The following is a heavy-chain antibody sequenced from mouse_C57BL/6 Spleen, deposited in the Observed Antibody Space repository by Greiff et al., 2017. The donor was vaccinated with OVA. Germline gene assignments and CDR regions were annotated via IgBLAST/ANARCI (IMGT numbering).Heavy chain of an antibody. Sequence: QVQLKESGAELVKPGASVKISCKASGYAFSSYWMNWVKQRPGKGLEWIGQIYPGDGDTNYNGKFKGKATLTADKSSSTAYMQLSSLTSEDSAVYFCARRGLYAMDYWGQGTSVTVSS. J-gene: IGHJ4*01. D-gene: IGHD3-1*01. CDR3: ARRGLYAMDY. CDR1: GYAFSSYW. V-gene: IGHV1-80*01. CDR2: IYPGDGDT.